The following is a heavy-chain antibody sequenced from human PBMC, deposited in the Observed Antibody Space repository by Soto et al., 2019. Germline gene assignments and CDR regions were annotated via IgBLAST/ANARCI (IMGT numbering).Heavy chain of an antibody. CDR3: ARNRGYSQGD. CDR1: GDSINGNY. J-gene: IGHJ4*02. V-gene: IGHV4-4*02. Sequence: QVQLQESGPGLVKPSGTLSLTCTVSGDSINGNYWSWVRQPPGKGPEWIGEIYDSGTTYYNPSLNSRPPISLDKSKNQFSLNLNSVTAADTAVYYCARNRGYSQGDWGPGTLVTVSS. D-gene: IGHD5-18*01. CDR2: IYDSGTT.